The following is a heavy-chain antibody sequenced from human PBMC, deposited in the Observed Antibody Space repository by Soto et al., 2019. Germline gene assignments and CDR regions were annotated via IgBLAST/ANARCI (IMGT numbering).Heavy chain of an antibody. Sequence: SETLSLTCAVYGGSFSGYYWSWIRQPPGKGLEWIGEINHSGSTNYNPSLKSRVTISVDTSKNQFSLKLSPVTAADTAVYYCASSRRTVTRGKYGMDVWGQGTTVTVSS. CDR1: GGSFSGYY. V-gene: IGHV4-34*01. CDR3: ASSRRTVTRGKYGMDV. J-gene: IGHJ6*02. D-gene: IGHD4-4*01. CDR2: INHSGST.